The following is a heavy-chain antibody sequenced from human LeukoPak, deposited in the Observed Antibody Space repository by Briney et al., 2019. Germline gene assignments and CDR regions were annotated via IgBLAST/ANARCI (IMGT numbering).Heavy chain of an antibody. CDR2: IGRTT. J-gene: IGHJ6*02. CDR1: GFTFSSFS. V-gene: IGHV3-23*01. Sequence: QPGGSLRLSCAASGFTFSSFSMSWVRQAPGKGLVYVSGIGRTTYYAESVKGRFTISRDNSKNTLFLQMNSLRAEDTAVYYCAKRGLYGTVPFYGMDVWGQGTTVTVSS. CDR3: AKRGLYGTVPFYGMDV. D-gene: IGHD2-8*02.